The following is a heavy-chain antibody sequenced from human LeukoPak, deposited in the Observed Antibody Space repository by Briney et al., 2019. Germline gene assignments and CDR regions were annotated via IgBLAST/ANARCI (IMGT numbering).Heavy chain of an antibody. Sequence: SVKVSCKASGGTFSSYAISWVRQAPGQGLEWMGGIIPIFGTANYAQKFQGRVTITADESTSTAYMELSSLRSEDTAVYYCARVPGWLQFPPRFDPWGQGTLVTVSS. D-gene: IGHD5-24*01. CDR3: ARVPGWLQFPPRFDP. CDR2: IIPIFGTA. CDR1: GGTFSSYA. J-gene: IGHJ5*02. V-gene: IGHV1-69*01.